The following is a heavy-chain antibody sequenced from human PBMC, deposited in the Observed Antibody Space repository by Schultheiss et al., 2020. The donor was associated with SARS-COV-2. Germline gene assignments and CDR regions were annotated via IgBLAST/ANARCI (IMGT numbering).Heavy chain of an antibody. J-gene: IGHJ4*02. Sequence: SETLSLTCAVSGGSISSSNWWSWVRQPPVKGLEWIGYIYYSGSTYYNPSLKSRVTISVDTSKNQFFLRLTSLTAADTAVYYCARSYYDVSTGYSYFDYWGQGTLVTVSS. CDR1: GGSISSSNW. CDR2: IYYSGST. D-gene: IGHD3-9*01. V-gene: IGHV4-4*02. CDR3: ARSYYDVSTGYSYFDY.